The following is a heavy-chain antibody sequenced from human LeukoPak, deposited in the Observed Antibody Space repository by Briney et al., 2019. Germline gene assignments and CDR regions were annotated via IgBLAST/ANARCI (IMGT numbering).Heavy chain of an antibody. CDR1: GGSISSGSHY. CDR2: IYYSGST. D-gene: IGHD1-26*01. J-gene: IGHJ4*02. V-gene: IGHV4-39*01. CDR3: ARAWGWTRNSGSYYTPLYFDY. Sequence: PSETLSLTCTVSGGSISSGSHYWGWVRQPPGKGLEWIGSIYYSGSTYYNPSLKSRVTIPVDTSKNQVSLKLSSVTAADTAVYYCARAWGWTRNSGSYYTPLYFDYWGQGTLVTVSS.